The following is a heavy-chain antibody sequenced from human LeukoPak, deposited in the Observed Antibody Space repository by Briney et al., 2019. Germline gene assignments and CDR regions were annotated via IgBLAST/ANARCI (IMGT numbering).Heavy chain of an antibody. Sequence: SETLSLTCTVSGGSISSYYWSWIRQPPGKGLEWIGYIYYSGTTNYNPSLKSRVIISVDTSKNQFSLKLSSVTAADTAVYYCARGRSGNWFDPWGQGTLVTVSS. CDR1: GGSISSYY. CDR3: ARGRSGNWFDP. D-gene: IGHD2-15*01. J-gene: IGHJ5*02. V-gene: IGHV4-59*01. CDR2: IYYSGTT.